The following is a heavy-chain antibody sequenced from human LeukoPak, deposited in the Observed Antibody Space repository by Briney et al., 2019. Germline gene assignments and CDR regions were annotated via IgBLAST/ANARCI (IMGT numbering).Heavy chain of an antibody. D-gene: IGHD6-13*01. J-gene: IGHJ6*03. CDR2: INHSGST. V-gene: IGHV4-34*01. Sequence: PSETLSLTCAVYGGSFSGYYWSWIRQPPGKGLECIGEINHSGSTNYNPSLKSRVTISVDTSKNQFSLKLSSVTAADTAVYYCARIDSSWYYYYMDVWGKGTTVTVSS. CDR1: GGSFSGYY. CDR3: ARIDSSWYYYYMDV.